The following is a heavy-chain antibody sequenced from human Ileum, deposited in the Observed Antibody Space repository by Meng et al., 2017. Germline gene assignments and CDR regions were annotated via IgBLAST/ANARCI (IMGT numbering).Heavy chain of an antibody. CDR1: GGAFDGYY. CDR3: VRGLLVPNAIRTEYFPL. CDR2: INHSGST. D-gene: IGHD2-2*02. V-gene: IGHV4-34*01. J-gene: IGHJ1*01. Sequence: QAQLQQWGAGLLKTSETLSLSFAFYGGAFDGYYWTWIRQSPGKGLEWIGEINHSGSTNFNPSLKSRVTMSVDTSKKQFSLNLTSVTAADTAMYYCVRGLLVPNAIRTEYFPLWGQGTLVTVSS.